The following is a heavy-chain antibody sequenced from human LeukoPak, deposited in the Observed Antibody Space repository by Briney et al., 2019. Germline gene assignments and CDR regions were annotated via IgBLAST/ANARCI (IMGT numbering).Heavy chain of an antibody. D-gene: IGHD2/OR15-2a*01. Sequence: ETGGPLRLSCAASGFTFSSYAMHWVRQAPGKGLEWVAVISYDGSNKYYADSVKGRFIISRDNSKNTLYLQMNSLRAEDTAVYYCARAFGWFDPWGQGTLVTVSS. J-gene: IGHJ5*02. CDR2: ISYDGSNK. V-gene: IGHV3-30*01. CDR1: GFTFSSYA. CDR3: ARAFGWFDP.